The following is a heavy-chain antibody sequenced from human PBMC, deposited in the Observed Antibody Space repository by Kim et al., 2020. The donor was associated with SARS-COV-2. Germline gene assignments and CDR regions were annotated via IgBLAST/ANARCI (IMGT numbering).Heavy chain of an antibody. V-gene: IGHV3-30*02. D-gene: IGHD3-16*02. J-gene: IGHJ4*02. Sequence: GRFTISRDNSKNTLYLQMNSLRAEDTAVYYCAKEGYYDYVWGSYRSYFDYWGQGTLVTVSS. CDR3: AKEGYYDYVWGSYRSYFDY.